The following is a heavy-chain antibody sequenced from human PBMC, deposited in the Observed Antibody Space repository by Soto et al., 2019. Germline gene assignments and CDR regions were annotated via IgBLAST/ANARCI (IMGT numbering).Heavy chain of an antibody. V-gene: IGHV1-3*05. CDR3: AILGTYYFDKSDNYFDF. CDR1: GYTLTRYS. Sequence: QVQLVQSGAEEMKPGASVKVSCKASGYTLTRYSIHWVRQAPGQRLEWMGWINAGNGNTKFSQKFQGRVTITRDTSASTAYMELRGLRSEDTAVYYCAILGTYYFDKSDNYFDFWGQGTLVTVSS. D-gene: IGHD3-22*01. CDR2: INAGNGNT. J-gene: IGHJ4*02.